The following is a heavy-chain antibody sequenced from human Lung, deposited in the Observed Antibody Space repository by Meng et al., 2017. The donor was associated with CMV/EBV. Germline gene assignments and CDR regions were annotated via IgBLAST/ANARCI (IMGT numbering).Heavy chain of an antibody. D-gene: IGHD2-2*01. Sequence: SVKVSCKASGGTFSSYAISWVRQAPGQGLEWMGGIIPIFGTANYAQKFQGRVTITTDESTSTAYMELSSLRSEDTAVYYCARSPEFYQLLPGPYYYYGMDVWGQGXTVTV. CDR1: GGTFSSYA. V-gene: IGHV1-69*05. CDR3: ARSPEFYQLLPGPYYYYGMDV. CDR2: IIPIFGTA. J-gene: IGHJ6*02.